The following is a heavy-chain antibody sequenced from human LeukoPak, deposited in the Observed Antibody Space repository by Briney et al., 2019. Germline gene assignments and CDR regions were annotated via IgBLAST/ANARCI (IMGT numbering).Heavy chain of an antibody. Sequence: ASVKVSCKASGYTFTGYYMHWMRQAPGQGLEWMGWINPNSGGTNYAQNFQGRVTMTRDTSISTAYMELSRLRSDDTAVYYCAREVEWEPHYFDYWGQGTLVTVSS. V-gene: IGHV1-2*02. CDR1: GYTFTGYY. CDR3: AREVEWEPHYFDY. D-gene: IGHD1-26*01. CDR2: INPNSGGT. J-gene: IGHJ4*02.